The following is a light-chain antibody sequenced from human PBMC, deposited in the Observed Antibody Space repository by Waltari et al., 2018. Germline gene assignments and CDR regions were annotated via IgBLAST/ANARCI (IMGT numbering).Light chain of an antibody. CDR2: DDG. Sequence: SYVLTQPPSVSVAPGKTARRTCGGGNIGSRSVHWYQQKPGQAPVLVVYDDGARPSGIPERFSGSNSGNTATLTISRVEAGDEADYYCQVWDSSSEHVIFGGGTKLTVL. CDR3: QVWDSSSEHVI. V-gene: IGLV3-21*03. CDR1: NIGSRS. J-gene: IGLJ2*01.